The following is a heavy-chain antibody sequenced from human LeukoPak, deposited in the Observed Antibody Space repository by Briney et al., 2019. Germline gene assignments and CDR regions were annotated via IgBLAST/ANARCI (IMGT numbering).Heavy chain of an antibody. CDR1: GFTFNSYG. CDR2: IRFDGNDK. D-gene: IGHD3-3*01. Sequence: GGSLRLSCAASGFTFNSYGMHWVRQAPGKGLEWVAFIRFDGNDKYYADSVKGRFTISRDDSKNTLYLQMNSLRAEDTAVYYCAKDPSGYRYYFDYWGQGTLVTVSS. V-gene: IGHV3-30*02. J-gene: IGHJ4*02. CDR3: AKDPSGYRYYFDY.